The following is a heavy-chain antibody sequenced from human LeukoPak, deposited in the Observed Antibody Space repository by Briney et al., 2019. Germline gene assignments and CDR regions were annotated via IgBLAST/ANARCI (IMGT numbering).Heavy chain of an antibody. V-gene: IGHV4-39*07. CDR1: GASISSSGYY. J-gene: IGHJ4*02. Sequence: PSETLSFTCTVSGASISSSGYYWGWIRQPPGKGLEWIGTIDYREDTYYNPSLRSRIAISADTSRIQFSLKLNSVTAADTAVYYCVRDFGDHRTDYWGQGTLVTVSS. D-gene: IGHD4-17*01. CDR3: VRDFGDHRTDY. CDR2: IDYREDT.